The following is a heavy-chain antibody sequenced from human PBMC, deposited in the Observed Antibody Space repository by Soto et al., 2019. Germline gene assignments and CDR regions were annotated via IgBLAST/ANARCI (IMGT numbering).Heavy chain of an antibody. V-gene: IGHV4-31*03. CDR2: IYYSGST. J-gene: IGHJ6*02. CDR3: ARPSLNYGMDV. CDR1: GGSISSCGYY. Sequence: SETLSLTCTVSGGSISSCGYYWSWIRQHPGKGLEWIGYIYYSGSTYYNPSLKSRVTISVDTSKNQFSLKLSSVTAADTAVYYCARPSLNYGMDVWGQGTTVAVSS.